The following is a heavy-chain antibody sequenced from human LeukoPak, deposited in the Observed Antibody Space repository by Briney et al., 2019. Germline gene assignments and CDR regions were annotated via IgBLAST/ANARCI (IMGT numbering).Heavy chain of an antibody. V-gene: IGHV3-21*01. Sequence: GGSLRLSCAASGFTFSSYSMNWVRQAPGKGLEWVSSISSSSSYIYYAASVKGRFTISRDNAKTSLYLQMNSLRAEDTAVYYCARDYTYYYGSGSYYNGMDVWGQGTTVTVSS. CDR1: GFTFSSYS. J-gene: IGHJ6*02. CDR2: ISSSSSYI. D-gene: IGHD3-10*01. CDR3: ARDYTYYYGSGSYYNGMDV.